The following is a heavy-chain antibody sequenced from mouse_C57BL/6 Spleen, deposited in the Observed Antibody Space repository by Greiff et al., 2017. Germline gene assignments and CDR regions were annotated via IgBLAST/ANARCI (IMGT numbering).Heavy chain of an antibody. Sequence: QVQLQQSGAELVKPGASVKLSCKASGYTFTSYWMHWVKQRPGQGLEWIGMIHPNSGSTNYNEKFKSKATLTVDKSSSTAYMQLSSLTSEDSAVYYCAVYYGSSLNWYFDVWGTGTTVTVSS. J-gene: IGHJ1*03. CDR2: IHPNSGST. CDR3: AVYYGSSLNWYFDV. V-gene: IGHV1-64*01. CDR1: GYTFTSYW. D-gene: IGHD1-1*01.